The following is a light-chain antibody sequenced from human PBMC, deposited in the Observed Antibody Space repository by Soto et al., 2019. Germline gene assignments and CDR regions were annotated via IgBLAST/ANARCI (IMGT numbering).Light chain of an antibody. CDR3: QQYGSSAPIT. V-gene: IGKV3-20*01. CDR2: GAS. Sequence: EIVLTQSPGTLSLSPGERATLSCRASQSVSSHLAWYQQKPGQAPRVLIYGASTRATGSPARFSGSGSETDFTLTISRLEPEDFALYYCQQYGSSAPITFGQGTRLEIK. J-gene: IGKJ5*01. CDR1: QSVSSH.